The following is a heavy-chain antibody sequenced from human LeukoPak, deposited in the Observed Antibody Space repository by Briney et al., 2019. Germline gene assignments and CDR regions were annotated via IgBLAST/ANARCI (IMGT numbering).Heavy chain of an antibody. CDR3: ARDQRYCSSSSCPWEPFDY. V-gene: IGHV3-48*01. CDR2: ITSSSSTI. Sequence: PGGSLRLSCAASGFXFSTYSINWVRQAPGKGLEWVSYITSSSSTIYYADSVRGRFTISRDNAKNSLYLQMNSLRAEDTAVYYCARDQRYCSSSSCPWEPFDYWGQGTLVTVSS. CDR1: GFXFSTYS. D-gene: IGHD2-2*01. J-gene: IGHJ4*02.